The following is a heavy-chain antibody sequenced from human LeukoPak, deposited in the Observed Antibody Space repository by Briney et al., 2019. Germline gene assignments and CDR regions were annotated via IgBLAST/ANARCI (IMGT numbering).Heavy chain of an antibody. Sequence: SETLSLTCTVSGGSISSYYWSWIRQPPGKGLEWIGYIYYSGSTNYNPSLKSRVTISVDTSKNQFSLRLSSVTAADTAVYYCARMESVGLHPSIDYWGQGTLVTVSS. J-gene: IGHJ4*02. CDR3: ARMESVGLHPSIDY. CDR2: IYYSGST. CDR1: GGSISSYY. V-gene: IGHV4-59*01. D-gene: IGHD5-24*01.